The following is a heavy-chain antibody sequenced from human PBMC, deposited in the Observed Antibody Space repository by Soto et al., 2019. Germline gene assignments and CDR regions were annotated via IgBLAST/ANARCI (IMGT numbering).Heavy chain of an antibody. Sequence: PGGSLRLSCAASGFTFSSYAMSWVRQAPGKGLEWVSAISGSGGSTYYADSVKGRFTISRDNSKNTLYLQMNSLRAEDTAVYYCAKHDYGGTSVGYYFDYWGQGTLVTVSS. V-gene: IGHV3-23*01. CDR2: ISGSGGST. CDR1: GFTFSSYA. J-gene: IGHJ4*02. D-gene: IGHD4-17*01. CDR3: AKHDYGGTSVGYYFDY.